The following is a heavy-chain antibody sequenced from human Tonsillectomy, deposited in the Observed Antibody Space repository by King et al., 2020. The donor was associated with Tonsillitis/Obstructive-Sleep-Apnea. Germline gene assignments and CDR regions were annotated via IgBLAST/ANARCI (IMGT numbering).Heavy chain of an antibody. CDR3: AKVEGGSGSYDAFDI. V-gene: IGHV3-23*04. Sequence: QLVQSGGGLVQPGGSLRLSCAASGFTFTSYAMTWVRQAPGKGLELVSGISGSGDSTYYSDSVKGRFTISRDNSKNTLYLQMNSLRAEDTAVYYCAKVEGGSGSYDAFDIWGQGTMVTVSS. J-gene: IGHJ3*02. CDR2: ISGSGDST. CDR1: GFTFTSYA. D-gene: IGHD3-10*01.